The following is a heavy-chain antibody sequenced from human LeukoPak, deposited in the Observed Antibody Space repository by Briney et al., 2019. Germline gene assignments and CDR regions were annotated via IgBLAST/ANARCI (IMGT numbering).Heavy chain of an antibody. CDR3: AHGGGGYDILTGLSNWFDP. CDR2: IYWDDDK. D-gene: IGHD3-9*01. CDR1: GFSLSTSGVG. Sequence: SGPTLVKPTQTLTLTCTFSGFSLSTSGVGVGWIRQPPGKALEWLALIYWDDDKRYSPSLKSRLTITKDTSKNQVVLTMTNMDPVDKAKYYCAHGGGGYDILTGLSNWFDPWGQGTLVTVSS. V-gene: IGHV2-5*02. J-gene: IGHJ5*02.